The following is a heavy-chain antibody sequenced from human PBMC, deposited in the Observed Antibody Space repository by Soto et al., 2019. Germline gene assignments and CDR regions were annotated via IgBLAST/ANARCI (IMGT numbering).Heavy chain of an antibody. D-gene: IGHD3-3*01. Sequence: GGALRLSCAASGFTFSTCVMHWVRQAPGKGLEWVAVLGYDGSNKFYADSVKGRFTISRDNSKNTLYLQMNSLRAEDTAVYYCANGAYYDFWSGPTEDYWGQGPLVTVS. CDR1: GFTFSTCV. CDR2: LGYDGSNK. J-gene: IGHJ4*02. V-gene: IGHV3-30*18. CDR3: ANGAYYDFWSGPTEDY.